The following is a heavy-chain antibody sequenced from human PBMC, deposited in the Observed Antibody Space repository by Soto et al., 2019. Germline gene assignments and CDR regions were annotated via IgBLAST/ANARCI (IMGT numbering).Heavy chain of an antibody. V-gene: IGHV6-1*01. CDR1: GDSVSSDSAA. D-gene: IGHD6-13*01. Sequence: SQTLSLTCAISGDSVSSDSAAWNWIRQSPSRGLEWLGRTYYRSKWYNDYAVSVKSRITINPDTSKNQFSLQLNSVTPEDTAVYYCARVAAAGTYDYFYAMDAWGQGTTVTVSS. CDR3: ARVAAAGTYDYFYAMDA. J-gene: IGHJ6*02. CDR2: TYYRSKWYN.